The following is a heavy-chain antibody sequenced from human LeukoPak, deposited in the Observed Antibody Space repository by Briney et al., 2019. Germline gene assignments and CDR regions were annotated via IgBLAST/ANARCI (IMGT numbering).Heavy chain of an antibody. CDR3: VREVTGTIFRVATPMDY. J-gene: IGHJ4*02. D-gene: IGHD3-3*01. V-gene: IGHV3-48*01. CDR1: GFTFSDYA. Sequence: LAGGSLRLSCVGSGFTFSDYAMNWVRQPPGRGLEWLSYTTYSSSITYYAESVKGRFSISRDNDKNSVFLEMNSLGADDTAIYYCVREVTGTIFRVATPMDYWGQGTLVTVSS. CDR2: TTYSSSIT.